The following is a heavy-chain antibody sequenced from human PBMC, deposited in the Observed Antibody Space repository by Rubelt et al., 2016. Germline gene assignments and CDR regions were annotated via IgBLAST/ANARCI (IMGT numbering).Heavy chain of an antibody. Sequence: QLQLQESGPGLVKPSETLSLTCSVSGGSISSGTYYWSWIRQPPGKGLEWIGEINHRGTTNYKPSLKSRVTISVDTTKNQLSLGFTSVTAADTAVYYCARDRASGSLTAWFDPWGQGTLVTVSS. D-gene: IGHD5-12*01. J-gene: IGHJ5*02. CDR1: GGSISSGTYY. CDR3: ARDRASGSLTAWFDP. CDR2: INHRGTT. V-gene: IGHV4-39*07.